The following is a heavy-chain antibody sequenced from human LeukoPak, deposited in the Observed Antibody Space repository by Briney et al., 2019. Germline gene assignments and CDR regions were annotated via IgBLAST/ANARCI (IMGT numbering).Heavy chain of an antibody. CDR1: GGSISNYY. Sequence: SETLSLTCTVSGGSISNYYWSWIRQPAGKGLEWIGRIYTSGSTSYNPSLKSRVTMSIDMSKNQFPLKLNSLTAADTAVYYCARGCSSTSCWLRMDVWGQGTTVTVSS. CDR2: IYTSGST. V-gene: IGHV4-4*07. D-gene: IGHD2-2*01. CDR3: ARGCSSTSCWLRMDV. J-gene: IGHJ6*02.